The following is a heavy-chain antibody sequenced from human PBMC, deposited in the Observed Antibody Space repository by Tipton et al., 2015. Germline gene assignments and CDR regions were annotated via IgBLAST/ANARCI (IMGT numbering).Heavy chain of an antibody. Sequence: SLRLSCAASGFIFRGYGMRWVREVPGKGLEWVSGICGIGGSTYYADSVRGRFTVSRDNSKNTLYLQMNSLRADDTAVYYCAKETSFRGMDVWGQGTTVTVSS. CDR2: ICGIGGST. CDR1: GFIFRGYG. J-gene: IGHJ6*02. D-gene: IGHD3-16*02. CDR3: AKETSFRGMDV. V-gene: IGHV3-23*01.